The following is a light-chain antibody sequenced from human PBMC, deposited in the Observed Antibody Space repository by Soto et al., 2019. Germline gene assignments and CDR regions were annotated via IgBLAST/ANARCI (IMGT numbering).Light chain of an antibody. V-gene: IGKV3-11*01. Sequence: GLTQSHDTLSLSPGERATLSCRASQSIRTSLAWYQQKPGQAPRLVIFDASNRANGVPARFGGSGSGTDFTLTINSLEPEDFAVYYCKQRNVWPPIPFGQGARPAI. CDR2: DAS. CDR3: KQRNVWPPIP. CDR1: QSIRTS. J-gene: IGKJ5*01.